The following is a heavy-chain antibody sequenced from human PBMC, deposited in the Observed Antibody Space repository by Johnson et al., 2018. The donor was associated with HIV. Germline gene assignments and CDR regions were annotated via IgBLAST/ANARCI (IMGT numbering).Heavy chain of an antibody. J-gene: IGHJ3*02. CDR3: ARAGRWSGDTFDI. CDR1: GFTFSSYW. D-gene: IGHD3-10*01. CDR2: VRRNNGTI. V-gene: IGHV3-9*01. Sequence: VHLVESGGNLVKPGGSLRLSCAASGFTFSSYWMSWVRQAPGKGLEWVAGVRRNNGTIGYADSVMGRFTISRDNSKNSLYLQMNSLRPEDTALYYCARAGRWSGDTFDIWGQGTMVTVSS.